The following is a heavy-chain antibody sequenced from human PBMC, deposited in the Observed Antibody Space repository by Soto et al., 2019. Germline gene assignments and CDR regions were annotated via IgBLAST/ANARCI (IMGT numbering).Heavy chain of an antibody. CDR3: AISQDRGGRTMFIY. J-gene: IGHJ4*02. V-gene: IGHV3-9*01. CDR2: INWKSDI. D-gene: IGHD3-10*02. Sequence: GGSLRLSCSVSGFTFDDNAMHWVRQAPEKGLEWVSGINWKSDIGYADSVKGRFTISRDNAENSLYLQMNSLRAEDTALYYCAISQDRGGRTMFIYWGQGTQVTVSS. CDR1: GFTFDDNA.